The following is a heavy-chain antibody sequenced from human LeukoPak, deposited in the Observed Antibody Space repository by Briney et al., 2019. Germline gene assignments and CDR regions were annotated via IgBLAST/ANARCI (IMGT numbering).Heavy chain of an antibody. D-gene: IGHD3-16*01. CDR3: ARVVGVVTTGWFDP. Sequence: GGSLRLSCAASGFTFSSYWMSWVRQAPGKGLEWVANIKQDGSEKYYVDSVKGRFTISRDNAKNSLYLQMNSLRAEDTAVYYCARVVGVVTTGWFDPWGQGTLVTVSS. CDR1: GFTFSSYW. CDR2: IKQDGSEK. V-gene: IGHV3-7*01. J-gene: IGHJ5*02.